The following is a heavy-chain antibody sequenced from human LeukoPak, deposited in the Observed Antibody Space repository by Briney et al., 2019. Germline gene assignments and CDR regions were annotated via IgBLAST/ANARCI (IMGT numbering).Heavy chain of an antibody. D-gene: IGHD2-2*01. CDR3: ARTYCSSTSCYHYYYYMDV. J-gene: IGHJ6*03. Sequence: GGSLRLSCAASGFTFSSYAMSWVRQAPGKGLEWVAVISYDGSNKYYADSVKGRFTISRDNSKNTLYLQMNSLRAEDTAVYYCARTYCSSTSCYHYYYYMDVWGKGTTVTVSS. CDR1: GFTFSSYA. CDR2: ISYDGSNK. V-gene: IGHV3-30-3*01.